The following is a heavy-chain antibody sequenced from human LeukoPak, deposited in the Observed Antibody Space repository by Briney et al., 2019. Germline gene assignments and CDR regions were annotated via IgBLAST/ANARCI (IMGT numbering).Heavy chain of an antibody. CDR3: AKVDPPIIEGGRGDAFDI. CDR2: TSPYDETP. J-gene: IGHJ3*02. Sequence: ASVKVSCKASGYAFSNFGITWVRQAPGQGLEWMGWTSPYDETPQYARKFQDRVTMTTDTSTTTAYMELRSLRSDDTAVYYCAKVDPPIIEGGRGDAFDIWGQGTTVIVSS. V-gene: IGHV1-18*01. D-gene: IGHD1-26*01. CDR1: GYAFSNFG.